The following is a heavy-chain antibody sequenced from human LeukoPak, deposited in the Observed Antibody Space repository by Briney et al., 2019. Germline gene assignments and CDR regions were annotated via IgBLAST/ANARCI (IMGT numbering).Heavy chain of an antibody. Sequence: SETLSLTCTVSGGGLSYYWGWIRQPPGKGLEWIGTIFYSGNTYYNPSLKSRVTISVDTSKNQFSLKLSSVTAADTAVYYCARERAAAGHNWFDPWGQGTLVTVSS. V-gene: IGHV4-39*07. J-gene: IGHJ5*02. CDR3: ARERAAAGHNWFDP. CDR1: GGGLSYY. D-gene: IGHD6-13*01. CDR2: IFYSGNT.